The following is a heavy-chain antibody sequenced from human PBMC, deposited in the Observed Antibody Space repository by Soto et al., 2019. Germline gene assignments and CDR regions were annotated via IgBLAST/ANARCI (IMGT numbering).Heavy chain of an antibody. CDR3: ATWVDYGDFEGFDF. CDR1: GYSFTDYK. V-gene: IGHV1-2*04. Sequence: ASVKVSCKTSGYSFTDYKVHWVRQAPGQGLEWMGWVDPNGGGSNSAQKFQGSVTMTWDTSITTAYLDLTRLTTNDTATYFCATWVDYGDFEGFDFWG. D-gene: IGHD4-17*01. J-gene: IGHJ4*01. CDR2: VDPNGGGS.